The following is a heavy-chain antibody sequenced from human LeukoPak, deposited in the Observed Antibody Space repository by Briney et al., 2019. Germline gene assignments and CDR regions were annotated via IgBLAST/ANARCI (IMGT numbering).Heavy chain of an antibody. CDR1: GYSFTSYG. V-gene: IGHV1-18*01. CDR2: ISAYNGNT. CDR3: ARVGTNCSGGRCY. Sequence: ASVKVSCKASGYSFTSYGISWVRQAPGQGLEWMGWISAYNGNTNYAQKIHGRVTMTTDTSTNTAYMELRSLKSDDSAVYYCARVGTNCSGGRCYRGQGTLVTVSS. D-gene: IGHD2-15*01. J-gene: IGHJ4*02.